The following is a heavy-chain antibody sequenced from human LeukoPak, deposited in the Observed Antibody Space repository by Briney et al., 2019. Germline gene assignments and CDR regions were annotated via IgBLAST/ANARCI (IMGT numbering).Heavy chain of an antibody. Sequence: GGSLRLSCAASGFTFDDYAMHWVRQAPGKGLEWVSGISWNSGSIGYADSVKGRFTISRDNAKNSLYLQMNSLRAEDTALYYCAKALRYFTPDAFDIWGQGTMVTVSS. CDR1: GFTFDDYA. CDR3: AKALRYFTPDAFDI. V-gene: IGHV3-9*01. D-gene: IGHD3-9*01. J-gene: IGHJ3*02. CDR2: ISWNSGSI.